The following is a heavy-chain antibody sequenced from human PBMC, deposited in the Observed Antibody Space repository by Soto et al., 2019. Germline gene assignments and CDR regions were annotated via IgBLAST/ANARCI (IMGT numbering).Heavy chain of an antibody. J-gene: IGHJ4*02. CDR3: TVWGSGNDFGAA. CDR2: SKNKADSYTT. CDR1: GFTFSDHY. D-gene: IGHD3-10*01. V-gene: IGHV3-72*01. Sequence: EVQLVESGGGLVQPGWSLRLSCAASGFTFSDHYMDWVRQAPGKGLEWVGRSKNKADSYTTEYAASVKGRFTISRDGSKNSLFLPMNSLKTEDTAVYYCTVWGSGNDFGAAWGQGILVTVSS.